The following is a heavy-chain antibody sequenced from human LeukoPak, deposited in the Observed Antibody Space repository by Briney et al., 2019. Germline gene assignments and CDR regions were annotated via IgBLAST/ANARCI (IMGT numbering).Heavy chain of an antibody. CDR3: AREYSRYSGTYYDY. V-gene: IGHV1-2*02. Sequence: ASVKVSCKATGYTFTGHFIHWVRQAPGQGLEWMGWSNPNSGDTNYAQKFQGRVTMTRDTSISTVYMELSRVRSDDTAVYYCAREYSRYSGTYYDYWGQGTLVTVSS. J-gene: IGHJ4*02. D-gene: IGHD1-26*01. CDR1: GYTFTGHF. CDR2: SNPNSGDT.